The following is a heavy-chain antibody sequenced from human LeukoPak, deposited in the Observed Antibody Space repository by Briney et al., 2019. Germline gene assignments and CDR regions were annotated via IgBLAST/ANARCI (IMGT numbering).Heavy chain of an antibody. CDR2: IWYDGSNK. J-gene: IGHJ5*02. D-gene: IGHD5-24*01. CDR3: ARDGLRGNNWFDP. V-gene: IGHV3-33*01. Sequence: QPGRSLRLSCAASGFTFSSYGMHWVRQAPGKGLEWVAVIWYDGSNKYYADSVKGRFTISRDNSKNTLDLQMNSLRAADTAVYYCARDGLRGNNWFDPWGQGTLVTVSS. CDR1: GFTFSSYG.